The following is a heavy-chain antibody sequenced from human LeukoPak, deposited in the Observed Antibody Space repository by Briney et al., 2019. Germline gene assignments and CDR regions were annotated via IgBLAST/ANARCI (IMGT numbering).Heavy chain of an antibody. D-gene: IGHD3-10*01. V-gene: IGHV3-43*01. CDR1: GFTFDDYT. J-gene: IGHJ4*02. Sequence: GGSLRLSCAASGFTFDDYTMHWVRQAPGKGLEWASLISWDGGSTYYADSVKGRFTISRDNSKNTLYLQMNSLRAEDTAVYYCAKELLFGGFGEAYPVDYWGQGTLVTVSS. CDR3: AKELLFGGFGEAYPVDY. CDR2: ISWDGGST.